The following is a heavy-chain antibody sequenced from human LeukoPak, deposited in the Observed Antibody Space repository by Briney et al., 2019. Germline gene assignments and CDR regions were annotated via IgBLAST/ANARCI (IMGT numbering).Heavy chain of an antibody. D-gene: IGHD2-2*01. CDR1: GFTFSSYA. Sequence: GGSLRLSCAASGFTFSSYAMSWVRQAPGKGLEWVSAISGSGGSTYYADSVKGRFTISRDNSKNTLYLQMNSLRAEDTAVYYSAKDLKNPVGVVPAEYYFDYWGQGTLVTVSS. CDR3: AKDLKNPVGVVPAEYYFDY. CDR2: ISGSGGST. J-gene: IGHJ4*02. V-gene: IGHV3-23*01.